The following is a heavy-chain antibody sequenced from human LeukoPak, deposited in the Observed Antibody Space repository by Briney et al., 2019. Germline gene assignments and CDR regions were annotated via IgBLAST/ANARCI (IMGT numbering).Heavy chain of an antibody. CDR3: AKHMVRGVIRGSDFDY. Sequence: GGSLRLSCAASGFTFSSYGMSWVRQAPGKGLEWVSAISGSGGSTYYADSVKGRFTISRDNSKNTLYLQMNSLRAEDTAVYYCAKHMVRGVIRGSDFDYWGQGTLVTVSS. CDR2: ISGSGGST. J-gene: IGHJ4*02. CDR1: GFTFSSYG. D-gene: IGHD3-10*01. V-gene: IGHV3-23*01.